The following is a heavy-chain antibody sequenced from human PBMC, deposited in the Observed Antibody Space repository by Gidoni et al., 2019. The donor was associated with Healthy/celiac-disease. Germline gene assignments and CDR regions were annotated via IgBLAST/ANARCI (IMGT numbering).Heavy chain of an antibody. CDR2: IYYSGST. J-gene: IGHJ4*02. D-gene: IGHD6-13*01. V-gene: IGHV4-59*01. Sequence: PGLVKPSETLSLTCTVSGGSISSYYWSWIRQPPGKGLEWIGYIYYSGSTNYNPSLKSRVTISVDTSKNQFSLKLSSVTAADTAVYYCARGGGIAAAGNHYFDYWGQGTLVTVSS. CDR3: ARGGGIAAAGNHYFDY. CDR1: GGSISSYY.